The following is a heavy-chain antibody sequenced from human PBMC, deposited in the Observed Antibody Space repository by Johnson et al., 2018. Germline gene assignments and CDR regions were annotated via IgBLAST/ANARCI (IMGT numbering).Heavy chain of an antibody. CDR3: ARASARYTGLDFLHFYYYGLDV. J-gene: IGHJ6*02. Sequence: EVQLVESGGGLVQXGGSXRLXCAASGFTLSRYWMSWVRQAPGKGLEWVANLKQDGSEKFFVDSVKGRFTNSRDNAKNSLYPESNSLRDEDAAVDYWARASARYTGLDFLHFYYYGLDVWGQGTTVIVSS. CDR1: GFTLSRYW. V-gene: IGHV3-7*03. D-gene: IGHD5-12*01. CDR2: LKQDGSEK.